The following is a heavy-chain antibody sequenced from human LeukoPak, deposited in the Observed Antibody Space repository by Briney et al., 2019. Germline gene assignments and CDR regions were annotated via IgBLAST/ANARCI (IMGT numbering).Heavy chain of an antibody. Sequence: PSETLSLTCTVSGGSISSYYWSWIRQPPGKGLEWIGSIYYSGSTYYNPSLKSRVTISVDTSKNQFSLKLSSVTAADTAVYYCARVSYYDFWSGYFGAPPPYYMDVWGKGTTVTVSS. CDR1: GGSISSYY. D-gene: IGHD3-3*01. J-gene: IGHJ6*03. CDR3: ARVSYYDFWSGYFGAPPPYYMDV. CDR2: IYYSGST. V-gene: IGHV4-59*12.